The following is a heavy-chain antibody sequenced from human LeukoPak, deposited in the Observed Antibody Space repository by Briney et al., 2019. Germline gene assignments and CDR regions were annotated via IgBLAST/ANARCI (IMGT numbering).Heavy chain of an antibody. CDR1: GGSISSSSYY. J-gene: IGHJ4*02. CDR3: ARLPRWNDYYDSSGFD. Sequence: SETLSLTCTVSGGSISSSSYYWGWIRQPPGKGLEWIGSIYYSGSTYYNPSLKSRVTISVDTSKNQFSLKLSSVTAADTAVYYCARLPRWNDYYDSSGFDWGQGTLVTVSS. V-gene: IGHV4-39*01. D-gene: IGHD3-22*01. CDR2: IYYSGST.